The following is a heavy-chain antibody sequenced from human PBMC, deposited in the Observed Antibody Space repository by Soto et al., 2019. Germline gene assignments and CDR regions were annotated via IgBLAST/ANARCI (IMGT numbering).Heavy chain of an antibody. V-gene: IGHV3-30-3*01. CDR3: ARAHDSSGYYMFCIGY. CDR2: ISYDGSNK. CDR1: GFTFRNYA. D-gene: IGHD3-22*01. Sequence: QVQLVESGGGVVQPGRSLRLSCAASGFTFRNYAMHWVRQAPGKGLEWVAVISYDGSNKYYADSVKGRFTISRDNSKNTLYLQMNSLRAEDTAVYYCARAHDSSGYYMFCIGYWGQGTLVTVSS. J-gene: IGHJ4*02.